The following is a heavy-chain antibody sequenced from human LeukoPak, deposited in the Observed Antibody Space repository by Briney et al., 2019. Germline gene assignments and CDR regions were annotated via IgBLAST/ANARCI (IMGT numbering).Heavy chain of an antibody. CDR1: GFTFSSYA. V-gene: IGHV3-23*01. CDR2: ISGSGGST. J-gene: IGHJ4*02. D-gene: IGHD2-15*01. CDR3: ATSLAVVAATSYFDY. Sequence: PGGSLRLSCAASGFTFSSYAMSWVRQAPGKGLEWVSAISGSGGSTYYADSVKGRFTISRDNSKNTLYLQMNSLRAEDTAVYYCATSLAVVAATSYFDYWGQGTLVTVFS.